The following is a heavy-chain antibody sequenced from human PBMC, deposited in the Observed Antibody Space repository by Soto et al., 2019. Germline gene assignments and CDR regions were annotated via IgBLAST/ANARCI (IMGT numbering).Heavy chain of an antibody. J-gene: IGHJ4*02. V-gene: IGHV4-39*01. D-gene: IGHD1-26*01. CDR3: ARRYGSAIDY. CDR1: GGSISSSSYS. CDR2: IYYSGST. Sequence: PSETLSLTCSVSGGSISSSSYSWGWIRQPPGKGLEWIGTIYYSGSTHYNPSLEGRVAISADTPNNQLSLRLSSVTAADTAVYYCARRYGSAIDYWGQGTLVTVSS.